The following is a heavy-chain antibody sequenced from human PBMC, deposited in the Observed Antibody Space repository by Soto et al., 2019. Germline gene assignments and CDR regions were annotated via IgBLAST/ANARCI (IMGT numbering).Heavy chain of an antibody. J-gene: IGHJ5*02. CDR1: GGTFSSYA. CDR2: IIPIFGTA. V-gene: IGHV1-69*13. CDR3: ARTSPLVDIVATTHNWFDP. D-gene: IGHD5-12*01. Sequence: SVKVSCKASGGTFSSYAISWVRQAPGQGLEWMGGIIPIFGTANYAQKFQGRVTITADESTSTAYMELSSLRSEDTAVYYCARTSPLVDIVATTHNWFDPWGQGTLVTVSS.